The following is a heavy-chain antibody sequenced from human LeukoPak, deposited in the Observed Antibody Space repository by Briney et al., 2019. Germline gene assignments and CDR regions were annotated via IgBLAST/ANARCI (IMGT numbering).Heavy chain of an antibody. CDR3: ARPYYYDSRIDP. Sequence: SETLSLTCTVSGGSISSCDYYWIWIRQPPGQGLEWIAYIYYSGSTYYNPSLKSRVTMSADTSKNQLSLKLSSVTAAETAVYYCARPYYYDSRIDPWGQGILVTVSS. D-gene: IGHD3-22*01. CDR1: GGSISSCDYY. CDR2: IYYSGST. J-gene: IGHJ5*02. V-gene: IGHV4-30-4*01.